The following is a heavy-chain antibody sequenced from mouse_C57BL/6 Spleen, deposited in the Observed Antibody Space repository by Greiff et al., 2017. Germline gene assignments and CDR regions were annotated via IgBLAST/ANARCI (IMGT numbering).Heavy chain of an antibody. J-gene: IGHJ1*03. CDR3: ARDTTGVAYWYFDV. Sequence: EVKLMESGGGLVKPGGSLKLSCAASGFTFSDYGMHWVRQAPEKGLEWVAYISSGSSTIYYADTVKGRFTISRDNAKNTLFLQMTSLRSEDTAMYYCARDTTGVAYWYFDVWGTGTTVSGSA. D-gene: IGHD1-1*01. V-gene: IGHV5-17*01. CDR1: GFTFSDYG. CDR2: ISSGSSTI.